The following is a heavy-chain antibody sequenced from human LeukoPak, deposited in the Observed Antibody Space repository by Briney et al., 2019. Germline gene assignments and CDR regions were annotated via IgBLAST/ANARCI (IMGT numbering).Heavy chain of an antibody. CDR3: AREDVVVPAARGAFDI. CDR1: GFTFSSYS. V-gene: IGHV3-21*01. Sequence: GGSLRLSCAASGFTFSSYSMNWVRQAPGKGLEWVSSISSSSSYIYYADSVKGRFTISRDNAKNSLYLQMNSLRAEDTAVYYCAREDVVVPAARGAFDIWGQGTMVTVSS. D-gene: IGHD2-2*01. CDR2: ISSSSSYI. J-gene: IGHJ3*02.